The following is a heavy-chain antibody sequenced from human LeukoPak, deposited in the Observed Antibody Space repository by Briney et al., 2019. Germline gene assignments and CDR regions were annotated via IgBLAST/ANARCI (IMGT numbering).Heavy chain of an antibody. CDR2: ITYDGADK. CDR1: GFTFSAYG. Sequence: PGGSLRLSCVASGFTFSAYGMHWVRQAPGKGLEWVAFITYDGADKYYADPVKGRFTISRDNSKNTVWLQLNSLKIEDTAFYYCVNHHWFDPWGQGTQVTVSS. V-gene: IGHV3-30*02. CDR3: VNHHWFDP. J-gene: IGHJ5*02.